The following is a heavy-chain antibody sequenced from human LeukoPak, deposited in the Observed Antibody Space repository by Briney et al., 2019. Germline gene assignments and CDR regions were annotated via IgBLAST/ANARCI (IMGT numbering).Heavy chain of an antibody. D-gene: IGHD6-19*01. J-gene: IGHJ4*02. Sequence: ESGPTLVNPTQTLTLTCTFSGFSLSTSGVGVGWIRQPPGKALEWLALIYWDDDKRYSPSLKSRLTITKDTSKNQVVLTLTKMDPVDTATYYCAHRPGGWCYFDCWGQGTLVTVSS. CDR3: AHRPGGWCYFDC. CDR2: IYWDDDK. CDR1: GFSLSTSGVG. V-gene: IGHV2-5*02.